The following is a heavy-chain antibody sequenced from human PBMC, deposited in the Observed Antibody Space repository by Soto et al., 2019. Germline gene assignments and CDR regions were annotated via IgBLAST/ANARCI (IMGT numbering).Heavy chain of an antibody. J-gene: IGHJ6*04. CDR2: ISYDGILK. V-gene: IGHV3-30*18. D-gene: IGHD3-10*01. CDR1: GFSFSAFG. Sequence: LRLSCAVSGFSFSAFGMHWVRQAPGKGLEWVAIISYDGILKYYADSVKGRFTISRDTSKGALYLQMNSLTPEDTAVYYCAKDFKVSGGHYGSLNYYYGMDVWGKGTTVTVSS. CDR3: AKDFKVSGGHYGSLNYYYGMDV.